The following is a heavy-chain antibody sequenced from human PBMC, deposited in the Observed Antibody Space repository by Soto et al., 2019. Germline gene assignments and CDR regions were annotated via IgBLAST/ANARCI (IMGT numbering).Heavy chain of an antibody. CDR2: IKSKTDGGTT. J-gene: IGHJ4*01. CDR3: TTDSYITMIVVRFDY. D-gene: IGHD3-22*01. V-gene: IGHV3-15*07. CDR1: GFTFSNAW. Sequence: AGGSLRLSCAASGFTFSNAWINWVRQAPGKGLEWVGRIKSKTDGGTTDFAASVRGRFAISRDDSKNMVYMQMNSLKTEDTAVYYCTTDSYITMIVVRFDYWGLGTLVTVSS.